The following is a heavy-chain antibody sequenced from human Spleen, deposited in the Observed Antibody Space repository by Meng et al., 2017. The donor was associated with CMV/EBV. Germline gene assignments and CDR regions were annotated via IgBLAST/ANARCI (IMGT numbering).Heavy chain of an antibody. V-gene: IGHV4-34*01. Sequence: YGGSFSGYYWSWIRQPPGKGLEWIGEINHSGSTNYNPSLKSRVTISVDTSKNQFSLKLSSVTAADTAVYYCARGAGYCSSTSCYSDYWGQGTLVTVSS. CDR2: INHSGST. CDR1: GGSFSGYY. CDR3: ARGAGYCSSTSCYSDY. D-gene: IGHD2-2*01. J-gene: IGHJ4*02.